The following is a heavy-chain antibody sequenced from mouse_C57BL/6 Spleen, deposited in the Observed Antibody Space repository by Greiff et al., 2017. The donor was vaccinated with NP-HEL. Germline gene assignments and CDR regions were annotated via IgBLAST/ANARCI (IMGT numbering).Heavy chain of an antibody. CDR1: GFTFSSYA. J-gene: IGHJ4*01. V-gene: IGHV5-4*01. Sequence: EVNVVESGGGLVKPGGSLKLSCAASGFTFSSYAMSWVRQTPEKRLEWVATISDGGSYTYYPDNVKGRFTISRDNAKNNLYLQMSHLKSEDTAMYYCARDTPSTVVAHYYAMDYWGQGTSVTVSS. D-gene: IGHD1-1*01. CDR2: ISDGGSYT. CDR3: ARDTPSTVVAHYYAMDY.